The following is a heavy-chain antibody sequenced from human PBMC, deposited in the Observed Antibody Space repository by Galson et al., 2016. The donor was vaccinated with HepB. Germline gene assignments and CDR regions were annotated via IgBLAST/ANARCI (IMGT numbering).Heavy chain of an antibody. D-gene: IGHD2-2*01. CDR1: GGSISSSNYF. CDR3: ARLYCSSTSCCGYRGMDV. J-gene: IGHJ6*02. CDR2: FYNSGST. Sequence: SETLSLTCTVSGGSISSSNYFWGWIRQPPGKGLEWIGNFYNSGSTSYNPSLQSRVTISVDTSKNRISLKPSSVTAADTAVYHCARLYCSSTSCCGYRGMDVWGQGTTVTVSS. V-gene: IGHV4-39*01.